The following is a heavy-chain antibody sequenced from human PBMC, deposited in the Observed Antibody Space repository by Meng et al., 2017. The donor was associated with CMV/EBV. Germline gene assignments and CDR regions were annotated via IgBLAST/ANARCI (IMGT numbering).Heavy chain of an antibody. V-gene: IGHV1-18*01. J-gene: IGHJ6*02. CDR3: ARGGVVPAASVYGMDV. Sequence: ASVKVSCKASGYTFTSYGISWVRQAPGQGLEWMGWISAYNGNTNYAQKLQGRVTMTTDTSTSTAYMEVRSLRSDDTAVYYCARGGVVPAASVYGMDVWGQGTTVTVSS. CDR2: ISAYNGNT. CDR1: GYTFTSYG. D-gene: IGHD2-2*01.